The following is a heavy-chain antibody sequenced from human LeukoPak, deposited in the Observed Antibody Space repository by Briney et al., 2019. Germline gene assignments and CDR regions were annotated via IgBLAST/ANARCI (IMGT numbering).Heavy chain of an antibody. D-gene: IGHD3-10*01. J-gene: IGHJ5*02. CDR3: AKGFGDFYGSGSYYNDWFDP. CDR1: GASISSNNFC. CDR2: IYYSRST. V-gene: IGHV4-39*07. Sequence: PSETLSLTCTVSGASISSNNFCWGWIRQPPGKGLEWIVSIYYSRSTYYNPSLKSRVTISVDTSKRQFSLNLRSVTAADTAMYYCAKGFGDFYGSGSYYNDWFDPWGQGTLVIVSS.